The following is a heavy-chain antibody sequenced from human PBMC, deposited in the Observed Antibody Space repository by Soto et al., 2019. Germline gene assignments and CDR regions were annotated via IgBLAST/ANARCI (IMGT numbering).Heavy chain of an antibody. CDR1: GFTFSSYI. V-gene: IGHV3-48*01. CDR3: AREVIAVAGTSFDY. CDR2: ISSSSSTI. J-gene: IGHJ4*02. Sequence: GGSLRLSCAASGFTFSSYIMNWVRQAPGKGLEWVSYISSSSSTIYYADSVKGRFTISRDNAKNSLYLQMNSLRVEDTAVYYCAREVIAVAGTSFDYWGQGTLVTVSS. D-gene: IGHD6-19*01.